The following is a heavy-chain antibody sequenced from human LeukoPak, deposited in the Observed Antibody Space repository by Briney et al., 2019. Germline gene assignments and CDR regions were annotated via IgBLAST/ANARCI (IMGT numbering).Heavy chain of an antibody. D-gene: IGHD3-22*01. V-gene: IGHV3-23*01. J-gene: IGHJ4*02. CDR3: AKRGVVIRVILVGFHKEAQYFDS. CDR1: GITLSNYG. Sequence: GGSLRLSCAVSGITLSNYGMSWVRQTPGKGLEWVAGISDSGGRTNYADSVKGRFTISRDNPKNTRYLKMNSLRAEDTAVYFCAKRGVVIRVILVGFHKEAQYFDSWGQGALVTVSS. CDR2: ISDSGGRT.